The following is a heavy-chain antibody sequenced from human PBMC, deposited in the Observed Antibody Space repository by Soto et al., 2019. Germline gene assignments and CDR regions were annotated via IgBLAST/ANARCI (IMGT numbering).Heavy chain of an antibody. CDR2: ISNDGSKK. J-gene: IGHJ4*02. V-gene: IGHV3-30*03. CDR3: ARDVAMPTGLGLGY. D-gene: IGHD6-19*01. CDR1: GFAFTNYG. Sequence: QVQVVESGGGVVQPGTSLKLSCAASGFAFTNYGIHWVRQAPGKGLEWVAHISNDGSKKFYGDSVKGRFTISRDNSENTVHLQMTSLRPDDTAVFYCARDVAMPTGLGLGYWGQGTLVTVSS.